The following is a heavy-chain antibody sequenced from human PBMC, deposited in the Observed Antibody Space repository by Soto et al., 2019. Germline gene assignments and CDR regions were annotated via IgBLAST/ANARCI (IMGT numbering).Heavy chain of an antibody. CDR1: GFTFSDYS. CDR2: ISGRDDST. Sequence: EVQLSESGGGLVQPGGSLRLSCAASGFTFSDYSMAWVRQAPGKGLEWVSAISGRDDSTNYADSVRGRLTISRDNSKNTLYLQMSSLRAEDTAIYYCAKRARSYAGEFDNWGQGTLVTVSS. V-gene: IGHV3-23*01. J-gene: IGHJ4*02. CDR3: AKRARSYAGEFDN. D-gene: IGHD2-21*01.